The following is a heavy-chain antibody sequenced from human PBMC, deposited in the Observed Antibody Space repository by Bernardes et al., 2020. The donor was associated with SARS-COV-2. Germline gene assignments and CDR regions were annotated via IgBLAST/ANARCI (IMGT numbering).Heavy chain of an antibody. CDR2: IGYDNRTI. V-gene: IGHV3-48*01. Sequence: GGSLRLSCAASGFTFSSYWMSWVRQAPGKGLEWVSFIGYDNRTIFYADSVRGRFTTTRDAAKSSLYLEMTNLRADDTAVYYCARDERWELLGLDSWGQGTQVTVSS. CDR1: GFTFSSYW. CDR3: ARDERWELLGLDS. D-gene: IGHD1-26*01. J-gene: IGHJ4*02.